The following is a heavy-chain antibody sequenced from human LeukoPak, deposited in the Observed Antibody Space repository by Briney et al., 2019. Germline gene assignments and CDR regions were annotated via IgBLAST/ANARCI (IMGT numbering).Heavy chain of an antibody. D-gene: IGHD3-3*01. J-gene: IGHJ4*02. V-gene: IGHV1-69*13. Sequence: GASVKVSCKASGYTFTSYHMHWVRQAPGQGLEWMGGIIPIFGTANYAQKFQGRVTITADESTSTAYMELSSLRSEDTAVYYCARGELVDSWIILFDYWGQGTLVTVSS. CDR2: IIPIFGTA. CDR1: GYTFTSYH. CDR3: ARGELVDSWIILFDY.